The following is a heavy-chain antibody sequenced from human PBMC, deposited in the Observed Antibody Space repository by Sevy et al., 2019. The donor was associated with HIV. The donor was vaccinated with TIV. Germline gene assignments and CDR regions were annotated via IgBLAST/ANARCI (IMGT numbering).Heavy chain of an antibody. D-gene: IGHD3-10*01. CDR2: IYYSGST. CDR1: GGSVSSGSYY. J-gene: IGHJ5*02. V-gene: IGHV4-61*01. Sequence: SETLSLTCTVSGGSVSSGSYYWSWIRQPPGKGLEWIGYIYYSGSTNYNPSLKSRVTISVDTSKNQFSLKLSSVTAADTAVYYCAREVFWFGEFSFGVGNWFDPWGQGTLVTVSS. CDR3: AREVFWFGEFSFGVGNWFDP.